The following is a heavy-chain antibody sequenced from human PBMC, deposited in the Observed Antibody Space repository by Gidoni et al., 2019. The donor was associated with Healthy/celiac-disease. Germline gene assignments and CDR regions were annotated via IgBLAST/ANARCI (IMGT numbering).Heavy chain of an antibody. D-gene: IGHD3-10*01. Sequence: SSYGMHWVRQAPGKGLEWVAVIWYDGSNKYYADSVKGRFTISRDNSKNTLYLQMNSLRAEDTAVYYCAREELLWFGEFYGMDVWGQGTTVTVSS. CDR1: SSYG. V-gene: IGHV3-33*01. CDR2: IWYDGSNK. CDR3: AREELLWFGEFYGMDV. J-gene: IGHJ6*02.